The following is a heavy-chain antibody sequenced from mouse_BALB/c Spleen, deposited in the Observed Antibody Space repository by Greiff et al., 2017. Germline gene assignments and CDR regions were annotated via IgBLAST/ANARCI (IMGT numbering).Heavy chain of an antibody. D-gene: IGHD1-2*01. V-gene: IGHV14-4*02. J-gene: IGHJ1*01. CDR1: GFNIKDYY. Sequence: EVQRVESGAELVRSGASVKLSCTASGFNIKDYYMHWVKQRPEQGLEWIGWIDPENGDTEYAPKFQGKATMTADTSSNTAYLQLSSLTSEDTAVYYCNACGTTAWYFDVWGAGTTVTVSS. CDR2: IDPENGDT. CDR3: NACGTTAWYFDV.